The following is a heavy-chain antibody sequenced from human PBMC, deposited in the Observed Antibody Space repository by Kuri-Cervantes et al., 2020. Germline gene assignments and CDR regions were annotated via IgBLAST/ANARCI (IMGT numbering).Heavy chain of an antibody. CDR3: ARDYYDSSGYFLAAEHWFDP. CDR1: GFTVSSNY. V-gene: IGHV3-53*01. Sequence: GGSLRLPCAASGFTVSSNYMSWVRQAPGKGLEWVSVIYSGGSTYYADSVKGRFTISRENAKNSLYLQMNSLRDEDTAVYYCARDYYDSSGYFLAAEHWFDPWGQGTLVTVSS. CDR2: IYSGGST. D-gene: IGHD3-22*01. J-gene: IGHJ5*02.